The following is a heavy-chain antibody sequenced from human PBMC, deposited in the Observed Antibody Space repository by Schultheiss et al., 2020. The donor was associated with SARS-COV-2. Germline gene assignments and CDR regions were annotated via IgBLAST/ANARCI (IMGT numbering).Heavy chain of an antibody. D-gene: IGHD2-2*02. Sequence: GGSLRLSCAASGFTFSSYAMHWVRQAPGKGLEWEAVISYDGSNKYYADSVKGRFTISRDNSKNTLYLQMNSLRAEDTAVYYCAREGDCSSTSCYIYAGFDYWGQGTLVTVSS. CDR3: AREGDCSSTSCYIYAGFDY. J-gene: IGHJ4*02. V-gene: IGHV3-30*04. CDR2: ISYDGSNK. CDR1: GFTFSSYA.